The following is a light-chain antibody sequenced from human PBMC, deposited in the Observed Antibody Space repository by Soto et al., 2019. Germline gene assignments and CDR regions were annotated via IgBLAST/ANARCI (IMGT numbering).Light chain of an antibody. Sequence: EIVLTQSPGTLSLSPGDRATISCRASQSVSSSYLAWYQQKPGQAPRLLIYAASGMATGLPDRFSGGGSGTDFTLTISRLEPEDLGVYYCQQYGSSPPVTFGQGTRLEIK. CDR3: QQYGSSPPVT. V-gene: IGKV3-20*01. CDR2: AAS. J-gene: IGKJ5*01. CDR1: QSVSSSY.